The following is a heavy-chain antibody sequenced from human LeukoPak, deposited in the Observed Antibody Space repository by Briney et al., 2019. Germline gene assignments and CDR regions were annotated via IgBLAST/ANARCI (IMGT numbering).Heavy chain of an antibody. D-gene: IGHD5-12*01. CDR2: VVPMFGIR. CDR3: ATEPSRSYSFDHLDF. CDR1: GGAVTNYA. V-gene: IGHV1-69*04. J-gene: IGHJ4*02. Sequence: SVKVSCKPSGGAVTNYAISWVRQSPRQRLEWMGRVVPMFGIRNYPQTFRGRVNITADKATNTVYMELRSLRAEDTAIYYCATEPSRSYSFDHLDFWGLGTPVTVSS.